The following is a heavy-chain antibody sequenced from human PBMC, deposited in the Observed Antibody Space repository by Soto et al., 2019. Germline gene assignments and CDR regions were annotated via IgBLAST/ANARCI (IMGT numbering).Heavy chain of an antibody. CDR3: AKHLIPQYGSGSYEGALAFDY. D-gene: IGHD3-10*01. Sequence: GGSLNLSFATSRLNFGSFAMSWRRLAPVKGLEWVSAITGSVTNTYYAGSVKGRFTSSRDNSKNTQYLQMNSLRAEDTAVYYCAKHLIPQYGSGSYEGALAFDYWGQGTLVTVSS. CDR1: RLNFGSFA. V-gene: IGHV3-23*01. CDR2: ITGSVTNT. J-gene: IGHJ4*02.